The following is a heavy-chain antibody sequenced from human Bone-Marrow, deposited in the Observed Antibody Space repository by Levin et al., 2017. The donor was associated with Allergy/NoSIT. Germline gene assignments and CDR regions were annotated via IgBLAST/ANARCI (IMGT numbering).Heavy chain of an antibody. CDR2: ITGSGGSS. V-gene: IGHV3-23*01. CDR1: GFTFNHFA. J-gene: IGHJ4*02. CDR3: AKSRRAAITYFDS. Sequence: PGGSLRLSCAASGFTFNHFAMVWVRQAPGKGLEWVSGITGSGGSSHYADSVQGRFVVSRDNSNNTLYLQMNSLRVEDTALYCCAKSRRAAITYFDSWGPGTLVTVSS.